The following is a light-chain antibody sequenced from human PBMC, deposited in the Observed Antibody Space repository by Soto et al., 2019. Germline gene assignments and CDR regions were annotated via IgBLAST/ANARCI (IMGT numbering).Light chain of an antibody. CDR2: DAS. V-gene: IGKV3-11*01. Sequence: EIVLTQSPATLSLSPGERATLSCRASQSISSYLAWYQQKPDQAPRLLIYDASNRATGIPARFSGSGSGTDFTLTISSPEPEDFAVYYCHQRSTWPFTFGPGTKVDI. CDR3: HQRSTWPFT. CDR1: QSISSY. J-gene: IGKJ3*01.